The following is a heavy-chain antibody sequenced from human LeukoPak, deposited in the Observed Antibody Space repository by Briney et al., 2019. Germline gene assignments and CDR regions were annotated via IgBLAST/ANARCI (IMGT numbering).Heavy chain of an antibody. D-gene: IGHD3-3*01. Sequence: PGRPLRLSCAASGFTFSSYAMHWVRQAPGEGLEWVAVISYDRSITYYADSVKGRFTLSCDNSKNTLYLQMNSLRAEDTAVYYCVKEYHSRGFGAYFDYWGQGTLVTVSS. CDR1: GFTFSSYA. CDR3: VKEYHSRGFGAYFDY. V-gene: IGHV3-30-3*01. CDR2: ISYDRSIT. J-gene: IGHJ4*02.